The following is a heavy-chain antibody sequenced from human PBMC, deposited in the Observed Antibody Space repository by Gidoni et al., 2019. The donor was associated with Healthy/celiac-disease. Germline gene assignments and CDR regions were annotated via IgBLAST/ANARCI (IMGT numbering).Heavy chain of an antibody. CDR2: ISWNSGSI. J-gene: IGHJ4*02. CDR1: GFTFDAYA. V-gene: IGHV3-9*01. D-gene: IGHD1-26*01. Sequence: EVQLVESGGGLVQPGRSLRLSCAASGFTFDAYAMHWVRQAPGKGLEWVSGISWNSGSIGYADSVKGRFTISRDNAKNSLYLQMNSLRAEDTALYYCAKDKWGSLPGYYFDYWGQGTLVTVSS. CDR3: AKDKWGSLPGYYFDY.